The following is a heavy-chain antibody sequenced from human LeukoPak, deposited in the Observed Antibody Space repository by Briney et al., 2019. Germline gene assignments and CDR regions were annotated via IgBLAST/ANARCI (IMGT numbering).Heavy chain of an antibody. CDR2: MKNDGIEK. D-gene: IGHD5-24*01. J-gene: IGHJ4*02. V-gene: IGHV3-7*05. Sequence: RLSXXXSGFTFGSXWMTWVRQAPGKGLEWVANMKNDGIEKYYVDSVKGRFTISRDNTKNSLYLKMNSLRAEDTAVYYCAREGREGYNYPALDFWGQXIXVXXSS. CDR3: AREGREGYNYPALDF. CDR1: GFTFGSXW.